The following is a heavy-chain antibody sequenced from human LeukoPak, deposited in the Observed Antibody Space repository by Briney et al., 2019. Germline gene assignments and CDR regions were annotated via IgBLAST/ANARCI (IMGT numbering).Heavy chain of an antibody. D-gene: IGHD1-26*01. CDR2: IRSKANSYAT. CDR1: GFTFSGSA. Sequence: GGSLRLSCAASGFTFSGSAMHWVRQASGKGLEWVGRIRSKANSYATAYAASVKGRLTISRDDSKNTAYLQMNSLKTEDTAVYYCTRVGATGDYWGQGTLVTVSS. V-gene: IGHV3-73*01. CDR3: TRVGATGDY. J-gene: IGHJ4*02.